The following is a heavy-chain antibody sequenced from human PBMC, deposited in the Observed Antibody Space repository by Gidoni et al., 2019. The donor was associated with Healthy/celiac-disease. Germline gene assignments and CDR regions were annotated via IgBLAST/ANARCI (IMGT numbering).Heavy chain of an antibody. CDR2: IYTSGST. J-gene: IGHJ4*02. CDR3: AREPHPLFSIAAHDPTYY. CDR1: GGSISSGSYY. D-gene: IGHD6-6*01. V-gene: IGHV4-61*02. Sequence: QVQLQESGPGLVKPSQTLSLTCTVSGGSISSGSYYWSWIRQPAGKGLEWIGRIYTSGSTNYNPSLKSRVTISVDTSKNQFSLKLSSVTAADTAVYYCAREPHPLFSIAAHDPTYYWGQGTLVTVSS.